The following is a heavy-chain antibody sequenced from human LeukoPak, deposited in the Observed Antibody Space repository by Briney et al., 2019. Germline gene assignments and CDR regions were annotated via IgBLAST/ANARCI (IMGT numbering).Heavy chain of an antibody. J-gene: IGHJ4*02. V-gene: IGHV3-21*01. CDR2: ISSSGIYI. Sequence: GGSLRLSCAASGFPINSYTMNWVRQAPGKGLEWVSSISSSGIYIYYADSVKGRFTISRDNAKNSLYLQMNSLRAEDTTVYYCARQTTVTTDAWDGFDYWGQGTLVTVSS. CDR3: ARQTTVTTDAWDGFDY. CDR1: GFPINSYT. D-gene: IGHD4-17*01.